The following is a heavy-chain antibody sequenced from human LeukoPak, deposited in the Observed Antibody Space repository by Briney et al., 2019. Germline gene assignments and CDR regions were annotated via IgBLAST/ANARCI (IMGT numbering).Heavy chain of an antibody. D-gene: IGHD6-6*01. V-gene: IGHV3-74*03. J-gene: IGHJ4*02. CDR1: GFTFRNHW. Sequence: GGSLRLSCAASGFTFRNHWMPWVRQTPGKGLVWVSHISSDGSSTTYADSVKGRFTISRDNAKNTLYLQMNNLRAEDTAMYYCARDQRVTGRPDIDYWGQGTLVIVSS. CDR2: ISSDGSST. CDR3: ARDQRVTGRPDIDY.